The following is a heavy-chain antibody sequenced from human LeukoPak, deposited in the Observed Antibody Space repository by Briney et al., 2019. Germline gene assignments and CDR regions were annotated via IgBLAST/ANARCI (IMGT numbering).Heavy chain of an antibody. V-gene: IGHV1-69*04. D-gene: IGHD3-10*01. CDR1: GYTFTTYY. J-gene: IGHJ3*02. CDR3: ARASQDYYGSGSYYRGGDAFDI. Sequence: SVAVSCTASGYTFTTYYISWVRQAPGQGLEWMGRIIPILGIANYAQEFQARVTLTADKSTSTAYMELSSLRSDDTAVYYCARASQDYYGSGSYYRGGDAFDIWGQGTMVTVSS. CDR2: IIPILGIA.